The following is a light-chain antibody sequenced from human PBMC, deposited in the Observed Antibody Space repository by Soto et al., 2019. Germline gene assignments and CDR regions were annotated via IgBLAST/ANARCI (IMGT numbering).Light chain of an antibody. V-gene: IGKV1-5*03. CDR3: QQYSTYSRT. Sequence: DIQMTQSPSILSASVGDRVTITCRASQSIGSWLAWYQHKPGKAPKLLIYKASSLESGVPLRFSGSGSGTEFTLTISSLQRXXFATYYCQQYSTYSRTFGQGTKVEIK. J-gene: IGKJ1*01. CDR2: KAS. CDR1: QSIGSW.